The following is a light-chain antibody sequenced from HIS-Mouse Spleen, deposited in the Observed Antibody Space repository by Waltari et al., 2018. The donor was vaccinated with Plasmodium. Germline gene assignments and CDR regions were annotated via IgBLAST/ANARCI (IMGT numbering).Light chain of an antibody. V-gene: IGKV3-20*01. Sequence: EIVLTQSPGTLSLSPGDRATLSCRASQSVSSSYLAWYQQNPVQAPRLLILGASSRATCIPDRFSGSGSGTDFTLTISRLEPEDFAVYYCQQYGSSPITFGQGTRLEIK. CDR2: GAS. CDR1: QSVSSSY. J-gene: IGKJ5*01. CDR3: QQYGSSPIT.